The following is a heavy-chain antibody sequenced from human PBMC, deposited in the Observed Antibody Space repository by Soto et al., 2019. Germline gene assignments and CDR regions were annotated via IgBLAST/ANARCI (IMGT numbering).Heavy chain of an antibody. CDR1: GGSISSGGYY. D-gene: IGHD3-9*01. CDR2: IYYSGST. J-gene: IGHJ3*02. Sequence: SETLSLTCTVSGGSISSGGYYWSWIRQHPGKGLEWIGYIYYSGSTYYNPSLKSRVTMSVDTSKNQFSLKLSSVTAADTAVYYCARAQKYYDILTGYYCGAFDIWGQGTMVTVSS. CDR3: ARAQKYYDILTGYYCGAFDI. V-gene: IGHV4-31*03.